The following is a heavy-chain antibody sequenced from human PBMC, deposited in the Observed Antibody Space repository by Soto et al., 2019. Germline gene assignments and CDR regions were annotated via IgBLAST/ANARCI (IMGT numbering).Heavy chain of an antibody. Sequence: GSLVPACSASGSTFDDYTMHGVRQAPGKGLEWVSLISWDGGSTYYADSVKGRFTISRDNSKNSLYLQMNSLRTEDTALYYCAKGTYYYGSGKLDYFDYWGQGTMVTVS. CDR1: GSTFDDYT. V-gene: IGHV3-43*01. CDR2: ISWDGGST. J-gene: IGHJ4*02. CDR3: AKGTYYYGSGKLDYFDY. D-gene: IGHD3-10*01.